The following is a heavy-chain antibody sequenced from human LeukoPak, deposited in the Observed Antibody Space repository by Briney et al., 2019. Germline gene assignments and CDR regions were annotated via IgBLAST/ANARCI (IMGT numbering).Heavy chain of an antibody. CDR2: INHSGSA. CDR3: ARGQPPYSDGSAYYAGGFYYFDR. D-gene: IGHD3-22*01. CDR1: GGSLSGHY. Sequence: SETLSLTCGVYGGSLSGHYWTWTRQTAGKGLEWIGEINHSGSAKYNPSLKSRVSISVTLPKNQFSLDLTSVTAADTAVYYCARGQPPYSDGSAYYAGGFYYFDRWGQGTLVTVSS. J-gene: IGHJ4*02. V-gene: IGHV4-34*01.